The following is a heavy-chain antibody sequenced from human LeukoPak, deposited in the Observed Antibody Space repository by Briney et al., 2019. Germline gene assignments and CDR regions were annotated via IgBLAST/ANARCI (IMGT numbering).Heavy chain of an antibody. CDR3: ARRTVAGSLDY. V-gene: IGHV3-74*01. CDR2: ISTDGSST. CDR1: GFTFNNYW. D-gene: IGHD6-19*01. Sequence: PGGSLRLSCAASGFTFNNYWMHWVRRAPGKGLVWVSRISTDGSSTSYADSVEGRFTISRDNAKNTLYLQMNSLRAEDRAVYYCARRTVAGSLDYWGQGSLVTVSS. J-gene: IGHJ4*02.